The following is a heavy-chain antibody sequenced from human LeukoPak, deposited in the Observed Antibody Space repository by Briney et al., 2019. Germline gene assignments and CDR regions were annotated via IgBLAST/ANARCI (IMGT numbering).Heavy chain of an antibody. Sequence: PGGSLRLSCAAPGFTFSSYGMHWVRQAPGKGLEWVAVISYDGSNKYYADSVKGRFTISRDNSKNTLYLQMNSLRAEDTAVYYCAKAKPAYYYDSSGYYLDYWGQGTLVTVSS. CDR2: ISYDGSNK. CDR1: GFTFSSYG. J-gene: IGHJ4*02. CDR3: AKAKPAYYYDSSGYYLDY. V-gene: IGHV3-30*18. D-gene: IGHD3-22*01.